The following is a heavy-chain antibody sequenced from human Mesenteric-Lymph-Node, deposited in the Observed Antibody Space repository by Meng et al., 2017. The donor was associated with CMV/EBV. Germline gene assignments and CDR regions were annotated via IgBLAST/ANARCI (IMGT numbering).Heavy chain of an antibody. D-gene: IGHD6-13*01. V-gene: IGHV4-61*01. J-gene: IGHJ4*02. CDR2: IYYSGSA. CDR3: ARASYSSSWFH. CDR1: GGSVSSGSYY. Sequence: SETLSLTCTVSGGSVSSGSYYWSWIRQPPGKGLEWIGYIYYSGSANYNPSLQSRVSISIDTSTQFSLKLSSVTAADTAVYYCARASYSSSWFHWGQGTLVTVSS.